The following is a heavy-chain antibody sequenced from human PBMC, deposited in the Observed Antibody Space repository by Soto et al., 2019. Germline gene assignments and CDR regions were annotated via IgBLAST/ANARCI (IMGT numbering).Heavy chain of an antibody. CDR2: IRSTNSTI. J-gene: IGHJ3*01. V-gene: IGHV3-48*01. Sequence: EVQLVESGGDLVQPGGSLRLSCAASGFSFSSYSMNWVRQAPGKGLEWVSYIRSTNSTIFYADSVKGRFTISRDNAKNSLYLQMNSLRAEDTAVYYCAREVSTSCYACACDFGGQGTMVTVSS. CDR3: AREVSTSCYACACDF. CDR1: GFSFSSYS. D-gene: IGHD2-2*01.